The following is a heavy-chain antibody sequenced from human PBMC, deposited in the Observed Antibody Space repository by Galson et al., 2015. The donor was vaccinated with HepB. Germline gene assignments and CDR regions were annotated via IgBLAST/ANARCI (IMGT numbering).Heavy chain of an antibody. CDR1: GFTSSDAW. Sequence: SLRLSCEASGFTSSDAWFNWVRQAPGKGLEWVGRIKSKTNDGTKDYAAPVKGRFTISRDDSKNTLYLQMNSLKTEDTAVYYCTSDGAKWELLGWEASDIWGQGTMVTVSS. CDR3: TSDGAKWELLGWEASDI. V-gene: IGHV3-15*07. J-gene: IGHJ3*02. CDR2: IKSKTNDGTK. D-gene: IGHD1-26*01.